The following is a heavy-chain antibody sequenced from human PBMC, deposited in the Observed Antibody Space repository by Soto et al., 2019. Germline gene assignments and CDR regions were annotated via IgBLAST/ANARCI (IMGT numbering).Heavy chain of an antibody. CDR1: GFTFSSYW. V-gene: IGHV3-7*03. Sequence: GSLRLSCAASGFTFSSYWMSWVRQAPGEGLEWVANIKQDGSEKYYVDSVKGRFTISRDNAKNSLYLQMNSLRAEDTAVYYCAREGRTMVRGVIISWPDYWGQGTLVTVSS. CDR2: IKQDGSEK. CDR3: AREGRTMVRGVIISWPDY. D-gene: IGHD3-10*01. J-gene: IGHJ4*02.